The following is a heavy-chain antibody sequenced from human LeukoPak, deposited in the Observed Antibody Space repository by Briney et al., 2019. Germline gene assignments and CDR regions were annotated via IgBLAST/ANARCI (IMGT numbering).Heavy chain of an antibody. J-gene: IGHJ4*02. V-gene: IGHV1-2*02. CDR1: GYTFTGYY. CDR2: INPNSGGT. Sequence: ASVKVSCKASGYTFTGYYMHWVRQAPGQGLEWMGWINPNSGGTNYAQKFQGRVTMTRDTSISTAYMELSRLRSGDTAVCYCARVPDSSGYYASYWGQGTLVTVSS. D-gene: IGHD3-22*01. CDR3: ARVPDSSGYYASY.